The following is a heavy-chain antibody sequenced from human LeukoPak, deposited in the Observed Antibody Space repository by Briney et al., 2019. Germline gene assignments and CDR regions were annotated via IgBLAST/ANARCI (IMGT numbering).Heavy chain of an antibody. CDR3: ARGRLGAAQWLQPYYFDY. D-gene: IGHD5-12*01. CDR2: IYYSGSA. CDR1: GGSVSSGSYY. J-gene: IGHJ4*02. V-gene: IGHV4-61*01. Sequence: KPSETLSLTCTVSGGSVSSGSYYWSWIRQPPGKGLEWIGYIYYSGSAKYNPSLQSRVTISVDTSKNQFSLKLSSVTAADTAVYYCARGRLGAAQWLQPYYFDYWGQGTLVTVSS.